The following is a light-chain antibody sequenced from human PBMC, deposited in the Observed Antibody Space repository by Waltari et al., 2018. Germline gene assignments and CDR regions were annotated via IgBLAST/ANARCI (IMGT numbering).Light chain of an antibody. CDR3: CSFTTSSTWV. CDR1: SSDVGYYNY. J-gene: IGLJ3*02. Sequence: QSAPTQPPSVSGSPGQSVTISCTGTSSDVGYYNYVSWYQQHPGKAPKLMIYGVSNRPSGVSDRFSGSKSGNTASLTISGLQAEDEADYYCCSFTTSSTWVFGGGTRLTVL. CDR2: GVS. V-gene: IGLV2-14*03.